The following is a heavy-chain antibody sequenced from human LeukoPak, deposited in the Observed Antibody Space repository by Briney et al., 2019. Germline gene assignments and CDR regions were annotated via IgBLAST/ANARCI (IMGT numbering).Heavy chain of an antibody. V-gene: IGHV4-30-4*08. CDR2: IYYSGST. CDR1: GGSISSGDYY. Sequence: SQTLSLTCTVSGGSISSGDYYWSWIRQPPGKGLEWIGYIYYSGSTYYNPSLKSRVTISVDTSKNQFSLKLSSVTAADTAVYYCAREGPRTGITAAGANWFDPWGQGTLVTVSS. D-gene: IGHD6-13*01. CDR3: AREGPRTGITAAGANWFDP. J-gene: IGHJ5*02.